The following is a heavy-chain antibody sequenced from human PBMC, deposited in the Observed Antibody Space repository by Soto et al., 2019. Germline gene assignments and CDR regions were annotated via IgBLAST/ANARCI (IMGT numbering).Heavy chain of an antibody. V-gene: IGHV4-38-2*01. CDR2: ISHTGTT. CDR3: ASMTMLNRDSDHFGVGV. J-gene: IGHJ6*02. D-gene: IGHD3-10*02. CDR1: GFPISSPYS. Sequence: KTSETLSLTCLVSGFPISSPYSWGWIRQPPGKGLEWICSISHTGTTSYSPSLTSRVSISVDTSKNQVSLKLTSVTAADTAVYFCASMTMLNRDSDHFGVGVWGHGTTVTVSS.